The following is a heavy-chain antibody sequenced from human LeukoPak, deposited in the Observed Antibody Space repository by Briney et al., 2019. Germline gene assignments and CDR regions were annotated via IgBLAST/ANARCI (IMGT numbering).Heavy chain of an antibody. J-gene: IGHJ4*02. CDR3: AKGLFGSGSYQPFDY. V-gene: IGHV3-23*01. CDR1: GFTFSSYA. CDR2: ISGSGGTT. D-gene: IGHD3-10*01. Sequence: PGGSLRLSCAASGFTFSSYAMSWVRQAPGKGLEWVSAISGSGGTTYYADSVKGRFTISRDNSKNTLYLQMNSLRAEDTAVYCCAKGLFGSGSYQPFDYWGQGTLVTVSS.